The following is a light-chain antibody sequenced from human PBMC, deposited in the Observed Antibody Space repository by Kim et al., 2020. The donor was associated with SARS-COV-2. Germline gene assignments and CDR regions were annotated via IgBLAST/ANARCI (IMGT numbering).Light chain of an antibody. CDR2: GNN. Sequence: ALGRIVMIKCQGDRRRYSLSSWYQHKPGQAPILVKYGNNNRPSGIPDRFSGSRSGDTASLTITGAQAEDEADYYCISRDSNVNHSVLGTEPKVTFL. CDR1: RRRYSL. J-gene: IGLJ1*01. CDR3: ISRDSNVNHSV. V-gene: IGLV3-19*01.